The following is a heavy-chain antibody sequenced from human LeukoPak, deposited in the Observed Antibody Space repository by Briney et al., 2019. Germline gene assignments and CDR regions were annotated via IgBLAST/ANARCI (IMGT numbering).Heavy chain of an antibody. Sequence: GGSLRLSCAASGFTFSSYWMSWVRQAPGRGLEWVSSISSSSSYIYYADSVKGRFTISRDNAKNSLYLQMNSLRAEDTAVYYCARDRGVVPAAAEPFDYWGQGTLVTVSS. J-gene: IGHJ4*02. CDR1: GFTFSSYW. CDR3: ARDRGVVPAAAEPFDY. CDR2: ISSSSSYI. D-gene: IGHD2-2*01. V-gene: IGHV3-21*01.